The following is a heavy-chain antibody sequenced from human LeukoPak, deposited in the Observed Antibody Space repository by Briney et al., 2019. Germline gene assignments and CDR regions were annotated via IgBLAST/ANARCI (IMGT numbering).Heavy chain of an antibody. CDR3: ARNDYGDGDAFDI. CDR1: GYTFTSYA. V-gene: IGHV1-3*01. Sequence: ASVKVSCKASGYTFTSYAVHWVRQAPGQRLEWMGWINAGNGNTKYSQKFQGRVTITRDTSASTAYMELSSLRSEDTAVYYCARNDYGDGDAFDIWGQGTMVTVS. CDR2: INAGNGNT. D-gene: IGHD4-17*01. J-gene: IGHJ3*02.